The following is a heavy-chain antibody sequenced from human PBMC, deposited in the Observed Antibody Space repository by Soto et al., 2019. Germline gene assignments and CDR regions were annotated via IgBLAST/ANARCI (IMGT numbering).Heavy chain of an antibody. Sequence: RSLRLSCAASGFTFSSYGMHWVRQAPGKGLEWVAVISYDGSNKYYADSVKGRFTISRDNSKNTLYLQMNSLRAEDTAVYYCAKDLSPANYYFDYWDQGTLVTVSS. V-gene: IGHV3-30*18. CDR3: AKDLSPANYYFDY. CDR2: ISYDGSNK. CDR1: GFTFSSYG. J-gene: IGHJ4*02.